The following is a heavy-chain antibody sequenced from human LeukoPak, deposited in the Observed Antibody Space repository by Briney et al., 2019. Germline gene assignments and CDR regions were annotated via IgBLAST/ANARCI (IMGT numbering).Heavy chain of an antibody. V-gene: IGHV3-7*01. CDR2: INQDESNK. J-gene: IGHJ5*02. CDR3: AISTYSSSPS. D-gene: IGHD6-6*01. CDR1: GFTFSDHW. Sequence: GGSLRLSCATSGFTFSDHWMIWVRQAPGKGLEWVANINQDESNKYYVGSVEGRFTIPRDNAKNSLYLQMNSLRAEDTAMYYCAISTYSSSPSWGQGTLVTVSS.